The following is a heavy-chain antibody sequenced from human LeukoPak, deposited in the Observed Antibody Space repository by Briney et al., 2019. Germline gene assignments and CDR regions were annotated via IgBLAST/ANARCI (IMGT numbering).Heavy chain of an antibody. D-gene: IGHD1-26*01. CDR1: GGSFSTYY. V-gene: IGHV4-59*01. J-gene: IGHJ4*02. CDR3: ARGQGGNYYLNYFDY. CDR2: FYYSGST. Sequence: SETLSLTCTVTGGSFSTYYWSWIRQTPGKGLEWIGHFYYSGSTTYNPSLKSRVTISVDTSRDQSSLKLTSVSAADTAVYYCARGQGGNYYLNYFDYWGQGALVTVSS.